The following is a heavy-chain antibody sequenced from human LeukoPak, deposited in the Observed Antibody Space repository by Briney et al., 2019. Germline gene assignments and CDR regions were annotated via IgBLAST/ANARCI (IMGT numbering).Heavy chain of an antibody. CDR3: AKVVASDTGGLRFLEWLLSPCDY. J-gene: IGHJ4*02. D-gene: IGHD3-3*01. V-gene: IGHV3-23*01. CDR2: ISGSGGST. CDR1: GFTFSSYA. Sequence: GGSLRLSCAASGFTFSSYAMSWVRQAPGKGLEWVSAISGSGGSTYYADSVKGRFTISRDNSKNTLYLQMNSLRAEDTAVYYCAKVVASDTGGLRFLEWLLSPCDYWGQGTLVTVSS.